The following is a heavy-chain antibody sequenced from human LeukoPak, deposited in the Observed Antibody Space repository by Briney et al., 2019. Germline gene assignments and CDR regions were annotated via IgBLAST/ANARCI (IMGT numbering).Heavy chain of an antibody. D-gene: IGHD1-26*01. J-gene: IGHJ5*02. CDR2: IIPISGTT. V-gene: IGHV1-69*13. CDR3: ARKLRLGGNWFDP. Sequence: SVKVSCKTSGGTFTSYAITWVQQAPGQGLEWMGKIIPISGTTNYAQKFQGRVTFTADESTSTAYMELSSLRSEDTALYYCARKLRLGGNWFDPWGQGTLVTVSS. CDR1: GGTFTSYA.